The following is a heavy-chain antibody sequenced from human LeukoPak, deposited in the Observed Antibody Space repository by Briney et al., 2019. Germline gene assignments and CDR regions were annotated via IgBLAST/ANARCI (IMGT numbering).Heavy chain of an antibody. J-gene: IGHJ5*02. CDR2: IYPGDSDT. V-gene: IGHV5-51*01. Sequence: GESLKISCKGSGYRFTSYWIGWVRQMPGKGLEWMGIIYPGDSDTRYSPSFQGQVTISADKSISTAYLQWSSLKASDTAMYYCARLGDYGDYDGWFDPWGQGTLVTVSS. D-gene: IGHD4-17*01. CDR1: GYRFTSYW. CDR3: ARLGDYGDYDGWFDP.